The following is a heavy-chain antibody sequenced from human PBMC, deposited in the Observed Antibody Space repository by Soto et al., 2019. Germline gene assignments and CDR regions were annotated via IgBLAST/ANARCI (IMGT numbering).Heavy chain of an antibody. CDR2: CYSGGST. Sequence: GGSLRLSCTASGFTVSSNYMSWVRQAPGKGLEWVSVCYSGGSTYYADSVKGRFTISRDNSKNTLYLQMNSLRAEDTAVYYCRGYSSSWYYFDYWGQGTLVTVSS. CDR1: GFTVSSNY. V-gene: IGHV3-53*01. CDR3: RGYSSSWYYFDY. J-gene: IGHJ4*02. D-gene: IGHD6-13*01.